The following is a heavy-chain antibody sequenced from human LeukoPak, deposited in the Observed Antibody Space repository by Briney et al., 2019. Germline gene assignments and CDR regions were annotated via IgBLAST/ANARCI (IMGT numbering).Heavy chain of an antibody. CDR2: IYHSGST. CDR1: GGSISSSSYY. D-gene: IGHD2-15*01. Sequence: PSETLSLTCTVSGGSISSSSYYWGWIRQPPGKGLEWIGSIYHSGSTYYNPSLKSRVTISVDTSKNQFSLKLSSVTAADTAVYYCATSPLYCSGGSCYQGYFDYWGQGTLVTVSS. V-gene: IGHV4-39*07. CDR3: ATSPLYCSGGSCYQGYFDY. J-gene: IGHJ4*02.